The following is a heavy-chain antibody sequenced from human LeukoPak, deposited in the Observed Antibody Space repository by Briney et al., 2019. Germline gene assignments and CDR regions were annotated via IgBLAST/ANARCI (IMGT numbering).Heavy chain of an antibody. J-gene: IGHJ4*02. CDR3: ARHQRLSSSSSFDQ. D-gene: IGHD6-6*01. CDR2: ISYNGGT. V-gene: IGHV4-59*08. CDR1: GGSISSYY. Sequence: SETLPLTCTVSGGSISSYYWSWIRQPPGRGLEWIGYISYNGGTNYNPSLKSRVTISVDTSKNQFSLRLSSVTATDTAVFYCARHQRLSSSSSFDQWGQGTLVTLSS.